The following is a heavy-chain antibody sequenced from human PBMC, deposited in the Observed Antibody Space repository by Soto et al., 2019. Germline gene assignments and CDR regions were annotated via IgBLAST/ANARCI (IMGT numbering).Heavy chain of an antibody. CDR1: GGSMNSYY. Sequence: SETLSLTCTVSGGSMNSYYWTWIRQPAGKGLEWIGRVYTSGGTHYNPSLKSRVTISVDTSKNQFSLRLISVTDADTAVYYCARGQRFSDWFDPWGQGTLVTVPS. D-gene: IGHD3-3*01. CDR2: VYTSGGT. CDR3: ARGQRFSDWFDP. V-gene: IGHV4-4*07. J-gene: IGHJ5*02.